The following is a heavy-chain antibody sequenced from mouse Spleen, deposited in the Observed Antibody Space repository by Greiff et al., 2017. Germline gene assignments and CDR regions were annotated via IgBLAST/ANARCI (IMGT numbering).Heavy chain of an antibody. CDR2: INYDGSST. Sequence: EVMLVESEGGLVQPGSSMKLSCTASGFTFSDYYMAWVRQVPEKGLEWVANINYDGSSTYYLDSLKSRFIISRDNAKNILYLQMSSLKSEDTATYYCAREDGSSLDYWGQGTTLTVSS. CDR3: AREDGSSLDY. J-gene: IGHJ2*01. V-gene: IGHV5-16*01. D-gene: IGHD1-1*01. CDR1: GFTFSDYY.